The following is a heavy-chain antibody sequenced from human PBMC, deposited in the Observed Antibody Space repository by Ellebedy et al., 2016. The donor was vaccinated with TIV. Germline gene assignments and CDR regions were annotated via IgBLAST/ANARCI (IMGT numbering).Heavy chain of an antibody. V-gene: IGHV1-2*02. J-gene: IGHJ3*02. CDR1: GYTFTGYY. D-gene: IGHD2-21*01. CDR2: INPHSGGT. CDR3: ARGFVWFSYAFDI. Sequence: ASVKVSXXASGYTFTGYYMNWVRQAPGQGLEWMGWINPHSGGTNYARKFQGRVTMTRDTSISTAYMELSRLRSDDTAVFYCARGFVWFSYAFDIWGQGTMVTVSP.